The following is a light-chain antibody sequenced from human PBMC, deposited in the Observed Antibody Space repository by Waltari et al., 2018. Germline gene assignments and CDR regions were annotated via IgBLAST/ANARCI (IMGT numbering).Light chain of an antibody. V-gene: IGLV2-8*01. CDR2: EVT. CDR3: YSYAGSNTFGV. CDR1: SSDVGAYDS. Sequence: QSALTQPPSASGSPGQSVTISCTGTSSDVGAYDSVSWYQRHPGKAPKLMIYEVTKRPSGVPDRFSGSKSGNTASLTVSGLQAEDEADYFCYSYAGSNTFGVFGGGTKLTVL. J-gene: IGLJ2*01.